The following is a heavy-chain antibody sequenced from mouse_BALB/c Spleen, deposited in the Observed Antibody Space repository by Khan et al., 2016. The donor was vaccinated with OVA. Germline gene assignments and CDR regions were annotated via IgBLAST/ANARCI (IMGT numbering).Heavy chain of an antibody. V-gene: IGHV1S81*02. Sequence: QMQLEESGAELVKPGASVKLSCKASGYTFTSYYMYWVKQRPGQGLEWIGEINPNNGGINFNEKFKSKATLTVDKSSSTAYMQLNNLTSEDSAVYYCTRSGYGSFAYWGQGTLVTVSA. CDR2: INPNNGGI. CDR1: GYTFTSYY. CDR3: TRSGYGSFAY. D-gene: IGHD2-2*01. J-gene: IGHJ3*01.